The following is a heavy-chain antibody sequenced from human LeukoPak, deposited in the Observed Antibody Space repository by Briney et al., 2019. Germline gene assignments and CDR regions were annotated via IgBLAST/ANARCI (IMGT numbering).Heavy chain of an antibody. CDR2: ITGSDGSS. J-gene: IGHJ4*02. V-gene: IGHV3-23*01. CDR3: AKWGDYDILTGYYVPDY. Sequence: PGTSLRLSCVSSGFTFTNYAMSWLRPAPGKGLEWVSAITGSDGSSYYADSVKGRFTISRDNSKNTLYLQVKSLRAEDTAVYYCAKWGDYDILTGYYVPDYWGQGTLVTVSS. CDR1: GFTFTNYA. D-gene: IGHD3-9*01.